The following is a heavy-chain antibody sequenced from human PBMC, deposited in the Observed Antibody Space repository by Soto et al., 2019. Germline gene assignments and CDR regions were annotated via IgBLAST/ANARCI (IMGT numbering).Heavy chain of an antibody. CDR2: ILYDGSNK. J-gene: IGHJ6*02. CDR1: GFTFSTYG. V-gene: IGHV3-30*19. CDR3: ARDKDGMDV. Sequence: PGGSLRLSCAASGFTFSTYGMHWVRQAPGKGLEWVALILYDGSNKYYADSVKGRFTISRDNSKNTLYLQMNNFRIEDTAVYYCARDKDGMDVWGQGTTVTVSS.